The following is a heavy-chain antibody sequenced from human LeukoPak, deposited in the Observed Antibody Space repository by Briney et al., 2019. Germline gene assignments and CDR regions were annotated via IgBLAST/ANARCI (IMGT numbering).Heavy chain of an antibody. J-gene: IGHJ4*02. D-gene: IGHD1-26*01. CDR3: ASSIYSGTSNLDY. CDR2: IYYSGST. CDR1: GASISSYY. V-gene: IGHV4-59*01. Sequence: SETLSLNCTGSGASISSYYWCWIRQPPGKGLECIGYIYYSGSTNYNPSLLSPVTISIATSKNQLSLKLSSVTAAEPAVYYCASSIYSGTSNLDYWGQGTLVTVSS.